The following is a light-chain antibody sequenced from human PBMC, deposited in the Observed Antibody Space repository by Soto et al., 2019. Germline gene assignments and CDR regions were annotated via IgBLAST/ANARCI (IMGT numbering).Light chain of an antibody. CDR1: QGISNY. V-gene: IGKV1-9*01. Sequence: DIQLTQSPSFLPASVGDRVTITCRASQGISNYLAWYQQKPGKAPGLLMYAASTLQRGVSSRFSGSGSGTEFTLTISNLQPEEFATYYCQQLNSYPLTFVGGTKVEIK. CDR2: AAS. J-gene: IGKJ4*02. CDR3: QQLNSYPLT.